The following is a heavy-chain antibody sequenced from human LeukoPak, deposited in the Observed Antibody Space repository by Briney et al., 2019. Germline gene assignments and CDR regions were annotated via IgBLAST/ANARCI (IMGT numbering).Heavy chain of an antibody. CDR1: GGSISSGSYY. J-gene: IGHJ5*02. Sequence: SETLSLTCTVSGGSISSGSYYWSWIRQPAGKGLEWIGRIYTSGSTNYNPSLKSRVTISLDTSKNQFSLRLSSVTAADTAVYYCARDERSWFDPWGQGTLVTVSS. D-gene: IGHD3-10*01. V-gene: IGHV4-61*02. CDR2: IYTSGST. CDR3: ARDERSWFDP.